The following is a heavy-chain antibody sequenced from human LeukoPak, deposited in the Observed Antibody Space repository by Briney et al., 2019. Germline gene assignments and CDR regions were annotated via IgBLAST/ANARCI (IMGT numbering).Heavy chain of an antibody. CDR1: RFTISSYA. Sequence: PGGSLRLSCAASRFTISSYAMNWVRQAPGKGLEWVSYISSSGSTIYYADSVKGRFTISRDNAKNSLYLQMNSLRAEDTAVYYCARDRGGWLRSEAFDIWGQGTMVTVSS. CDR2: ISSSGSTI. J-gene: IGHJ3*02. V-gene: IGHV3-48*03. D-gene: IGHD5-12*01. CDR3: ARDRGGWLRSEAFDI.